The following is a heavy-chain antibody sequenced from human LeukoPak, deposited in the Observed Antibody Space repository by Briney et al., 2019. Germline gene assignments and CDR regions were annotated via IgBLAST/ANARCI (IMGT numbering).Heavy chain of an antibody. CDR1: GGTFSCYA. D-gene: IGHD6-6*01. J-gene: IGHJ4*02. CDR2: IIPMFGTA. Sequence: ASVKVSCKASGGTFSCYAISWVRQAPGQGLEWMGGIIPMFGTATYAQKFQGRVTITTDESTSTAYVELSSLISEDTAVYYCARVDPSSSSQALDSWGQGTLVTVSS. CDR3: ARVDPSSSSQALDS. V-gene: IGHV1-69*05.